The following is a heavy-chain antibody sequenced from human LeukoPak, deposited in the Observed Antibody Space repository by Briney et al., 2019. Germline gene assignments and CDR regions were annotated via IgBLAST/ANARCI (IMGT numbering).Heavy chain of an antibody. CDR2: INPNSGGT. D-gene: IGHD3-22*01. V-gene: IGHV1-2*02. J-gene: IGHJ5*02. CDR3: ARGGYYYDSSGSLGGP. Sequence: ASVKVSCKASGYTFTGYYMHWVRQAPGQGLEWMGWINPNSGGTNYAQKFQGRVTMTRDTSISTAYMELSRLRSDDTAVYYCARGGYYYDSSGSLGGPWGQGTLVTVSS. CDR1: GYTFTGYY.